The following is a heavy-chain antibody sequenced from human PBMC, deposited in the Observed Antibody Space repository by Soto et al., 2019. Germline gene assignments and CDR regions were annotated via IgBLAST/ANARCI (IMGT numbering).Heavy chain of an antibody. J-gene: IGHJ4*01. V-gene: IGHV3-20*04. Sequence: GRSLRLSCTVSGFTFDNYAMSWVRQAPGKGLEWISGINWNGASAGYADSVKGRFTISRDNAKNSLYLQMNSLRAEDTALYYCARGLNKAALSFEYCGQGTLVTVSS. D-gene: IGHD6-25*01. CDR3: ARGLNKAALSFEY. CDR1: GFTFDNYA. CDR2: INWNGASA.